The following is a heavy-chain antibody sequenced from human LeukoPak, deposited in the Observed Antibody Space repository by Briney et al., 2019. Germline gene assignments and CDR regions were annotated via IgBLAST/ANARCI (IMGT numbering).Heavy chain of an antibody. V-gene: IGHV3-30-3*01. D-gene: IGHD3-22*01. CDR1: GFTFSSYA. CDR3: AREVANYYDSSGLNQPPVGAFDI. J-gene: IGHJ3*02. CDR2: ISYDGSIK. Sequence: GGSLRLSWEASGFTFSSYAMHWFRQAPGKGLEWVAVISYDGSIKYYADSVKGRFTISRDNSKNTLYLQMNSLRAEDTAVYYCAREVANYYDSSGLNQPPVGAFDIWGQGTMVTVSS.